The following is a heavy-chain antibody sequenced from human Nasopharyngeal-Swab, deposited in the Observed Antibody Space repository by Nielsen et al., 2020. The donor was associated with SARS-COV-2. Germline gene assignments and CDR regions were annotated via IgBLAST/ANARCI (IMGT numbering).Heavy chain of an antibody. V-gene: IGHV1-69*06. CDR3: ARDSSDSYYGMDV. CDR2: IIPIFGTA. CDR1: GGTFSSYA. J-gene: IGHJ6*02. Sequence: SVKVSCKASGGTFSSYAISWVRQAPGQGLEWMGGIIPIFGTANYAQKFQGRVTITADKSTSTAYMELSSLRSEDTAAYYCARDSSDSYYGMDVWGQGTTVTVSS.